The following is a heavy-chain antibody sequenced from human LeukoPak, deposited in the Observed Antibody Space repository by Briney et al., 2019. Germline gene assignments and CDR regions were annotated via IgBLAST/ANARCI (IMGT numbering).Heavy chain of an antibody. Sequence: PGGSLRLSCAASGFTFSSYDMSSVRQAPGKGLECVSAISGNGGNTDYADSVKGRFTISRDNSKNTLYLQMNSLRAEATAVYYCAKGRGYRSTWYVDFWGQGTLVTVSS. CDR3: AKGRGYRSTWYVDF. J-gene: IGHJ4*02. V-gene: IGHV3-23*01. D-gene: IGHD6-13*01. CDR2: ISGNGGNT. CDR1: GFTFSSYD.